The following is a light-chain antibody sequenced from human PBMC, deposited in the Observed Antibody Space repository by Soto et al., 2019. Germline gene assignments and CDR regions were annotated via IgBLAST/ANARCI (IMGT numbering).Light chain of an antibody. CDR3: QQRSNWPPIT. J-gene: IGKJ5*01. CDR1: QSVSSY. CDR2: DAS. Sequence: EIVLTQSPATLSLSPGERATLSCRASQSVSSYLAWYQQKPGQAPRLLIYDASNRATGIPARFSGSGSGTYFPLTISSLEPEDFAVDYCQQRSNWPPITFGQGTRLEIK. V-gene: IGKV3-11*01.